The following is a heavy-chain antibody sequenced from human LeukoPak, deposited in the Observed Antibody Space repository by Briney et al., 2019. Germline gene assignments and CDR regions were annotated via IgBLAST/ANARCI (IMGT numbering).Heavy chain of an antibody. J-gene: IGHJ4*02. CDR2: INHSGST. CDR1: GGSFSGYY. D-gene: IGHD5-24*01. V-gene: IGHV4-34*01. Sequence: SETLSLTCAVYGGSFSGYYWSWIRQPPGKGLEWIGEINHSGSTNYNPSLKSRVTISVDTSKNRFSLKLNSVTAADTAVYYCARAGGSVNDYNVIDNWGQGTLVTVSS. CDR3: ARAGGSVNDYNVIDN.